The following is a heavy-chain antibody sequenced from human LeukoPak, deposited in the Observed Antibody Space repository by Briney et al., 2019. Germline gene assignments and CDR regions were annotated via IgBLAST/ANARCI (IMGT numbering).Heavy chain of an antibody. CDR1: GFTFSSYE. J-gene: IGHJ4*02. V-gene: IGHV3-48*03. Sequence: GGSLRLSCAASGFTFSSYEMNWVRQAPGKGLEWVSYISSSGSTIYYADSVKGRFTISRDNAKNSLYLQMNSLRAEDTAVYYCARDEGPLDYFDYWGQGTLVTVSS. CDR2: ISSSGSTI. CDR3: ARDEGPLDYFDY. D-gene: IGHD6-13*01.